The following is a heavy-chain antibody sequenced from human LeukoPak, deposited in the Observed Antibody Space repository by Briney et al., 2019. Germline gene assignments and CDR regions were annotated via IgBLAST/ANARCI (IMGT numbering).Heavy chain of an antibody. V-gene: IGHV3-48*04. CDR1: GFTFSSYT. CDR2: IDSSSNTI. CDR3: ARVETRTQTGDANY. D-gene: IGHD7-27*01. Sequence: PGGSLRLSCATSGFTFSSYTMNWVRQSPGKGLEWISYIDSSSNTIYYADSVKGRFTISRDNAKNSLYLQMNSLRAEDTAVYYCARVETRTQTGDANYWGRGTLVTVSS. J-gene: IGHJ4*02.